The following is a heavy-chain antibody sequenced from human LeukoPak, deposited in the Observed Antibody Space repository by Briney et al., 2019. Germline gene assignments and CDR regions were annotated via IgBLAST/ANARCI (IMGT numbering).Heavy chain of an antibody. D-gene: IGHD6-13*01. CDR3: ARTWVGSSWYGD. Sequence: ASAKVSCKASGSTFTDYYMHWVRQAPGQGLEWMGWISAYNGNTNYAQKLQGRVTMTTDTSTTTAYMELRSLRSDETAVYYCARTWVGSSWYGDWGQGTLVTVS. CDR2: ISAYNGNT. V-gene: IGHV1-18*04. J-gene: IGHJ4*02. CDR1: GSTFTDYY.